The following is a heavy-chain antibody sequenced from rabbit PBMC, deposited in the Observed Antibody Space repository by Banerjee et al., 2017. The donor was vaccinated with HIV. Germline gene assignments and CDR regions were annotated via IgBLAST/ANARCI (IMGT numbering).Heavy chain of an antibody. CDR3: ARAGISVYSYFNL. D-gene: IGHD8-1*01. CDR1: GFTLSSAYY. J-gene: IGHJ4*01. CDR2: IYTGSSGTT. Sequence: QEQLEESGGGLVQPEGSLTLTCTASGFTLSSAYYICWVRQAPGKGLEWIGCIYTGSSGTTYYATWAKGRFTISKTSSTTVTLQMTSLTAADTATYFCARAGISVYSYFNLWGPGTLVTVS. V-gene: IGHV1S45*01.